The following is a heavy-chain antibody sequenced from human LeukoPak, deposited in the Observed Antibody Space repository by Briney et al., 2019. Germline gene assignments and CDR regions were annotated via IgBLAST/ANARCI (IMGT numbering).Heavy chain of an antibody. J-gene: IGHJ2*01. Sequence: SETLSLTCAVSGGSISRGGYSWSWIRQPPGKGLEWIGYIYYSGSTNYNPSLKSRVTISVDTSKNQFSLKLSSVTAADTAVYYCARVDYGDYNWYFDLWGRGTLVTVSS. CDR1: GGSISRGGYS. D-gene: IGHD4-17*01. CDR2: IYYSGST. V-gene: IGHV4-61*08. CDR3: ARVDYGDYNWYFDL.